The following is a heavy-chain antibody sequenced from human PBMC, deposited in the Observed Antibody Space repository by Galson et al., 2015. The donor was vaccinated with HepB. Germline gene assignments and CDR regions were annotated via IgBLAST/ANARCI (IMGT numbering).Heavy chain of an antibody. CDR3: VKDSSSWYYFDY. CDR1: GFTFSSYA. CDR2: ISSNGGST. D-gene: IGHD6-13*01. J-gene: IGHJ4*02. Sequence: SLRLSCAASGFTFSSYAMQWVRQAPGKGLEYVSAISSNGGSTYYADSVKGRSTISRDNSKNTLYLQMSSLRAEDTAVYYCVKDSSSWYYFDYWGQGTLVTVSS. V-gene: IGHV3-64D*06.